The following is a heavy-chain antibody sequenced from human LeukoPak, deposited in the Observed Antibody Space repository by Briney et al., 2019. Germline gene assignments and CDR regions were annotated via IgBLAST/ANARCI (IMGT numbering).Heavy chain of an antibody. CDR2: IYYTGST. Sequence: SETLSLTCTVSGGSISYYYWSWIRQRPGKGLESIGHIYYTGSTNYNPSLRSRVTISVDTSKNQFSLKVSSVTAADTAVYYCARGMTLPDYWGQGTLATVSS. V-gene: IGHV4-59*01. D-gene: IGHD2-8*01. CDR1: GGSISYYY. J-gene: IGHJ4*02. CDR3: ARGMTLPDY.